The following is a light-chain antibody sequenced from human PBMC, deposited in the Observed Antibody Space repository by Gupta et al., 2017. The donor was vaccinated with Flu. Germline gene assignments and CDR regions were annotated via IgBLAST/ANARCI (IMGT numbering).Light chain of an antibody. CDR2: AAS. J-gene: IGKJ1*01. CDR1: QSISSY. Sequence: DIQMTQSPSSLSASVGDRVTITCRASQSISSYLNWYQQKPGKAPKLLIYAASSLQSGVPSRFSGSGSGTDFTLTISSLQPEDFATYYCQQSYSTPHGWTFGQGTKVEIK. CDR3: QQSYSTPHGWT. V-gene: IGKV1-39*01.